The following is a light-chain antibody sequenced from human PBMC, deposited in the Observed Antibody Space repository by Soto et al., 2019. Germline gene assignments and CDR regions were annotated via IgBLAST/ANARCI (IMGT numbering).Light chain of an antibody. CDR1: QSVSSSF. V-gene: IGKV3-20*01. CDR3: QHYSNSPSIT. CDR2: SAF. Sequence: EIVLTQSPGTLSLSPGERATLSCRASQSVSSSFLAWYQQKPGLAPRLLIYSAFSRATGIPDRFSGSGSGTDFTLTISRLEPEDFAVYYCQHYSNSPSITFGQGTRLEIK. J-gene: IGKJ5*01.